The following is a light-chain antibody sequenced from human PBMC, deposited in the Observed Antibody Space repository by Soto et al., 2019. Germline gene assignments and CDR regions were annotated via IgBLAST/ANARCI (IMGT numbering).Light chain of an antibody. CDR2: EVS. CDR3: SSYTSSSTPLYV. J-gene: IGLJ1*01. Sequence: QSALTQPASVSGSPGQSITISCTGTSSDVGGYNYVSWYQQHPGKAPKLMIYEVSNRPSGVSNRFSGSKSGNTASLTISGLQAEDEADYYCSSYTSSSTPLYVFGTGTKVTFL. CDR1: SSDVGGYNY. V-gene: IGLV2-14*01.